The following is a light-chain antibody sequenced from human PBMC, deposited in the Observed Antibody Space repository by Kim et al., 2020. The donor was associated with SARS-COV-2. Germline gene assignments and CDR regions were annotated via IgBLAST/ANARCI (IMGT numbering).Light chain of an antibody. J-gene: IGLJ2*01. CDR2: DVS. V-gene: IGLV2-11*01. CDR1: SSDVGGYNY. CDR3: CSYAGSYTEV. Sequence: GHSVPISCTGTSSDVGGYNYVSWYQQHPGKAPKLMIYDVSKRPSGVPDRFSGSKSGNTASLTISGLQAENEADYYCCSYAGSYTEVFGGGTQLTVL.